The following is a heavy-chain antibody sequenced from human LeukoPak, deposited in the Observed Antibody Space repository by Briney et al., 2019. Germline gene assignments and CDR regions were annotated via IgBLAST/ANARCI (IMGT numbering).Heavy chain of an antibody. D-gene: IGHD3-10*01. V-gene: IGHV3-53*01. J-gene: IGHJ4*02. CDR1: GFTVSSNY. CDR3: ASEGGGIYGSASFDY. Sequence: RGSLRLSGAASGFTVSSNYMSWGRQGPGKGLEWVSVIYSGGSTYYADSVKGRFTISRDNSKNTLYLQMNSLRAEDTAVYYCASEGGGIYGSASFDYWGQGTLVTVSS. CDR2: IYSGGST.